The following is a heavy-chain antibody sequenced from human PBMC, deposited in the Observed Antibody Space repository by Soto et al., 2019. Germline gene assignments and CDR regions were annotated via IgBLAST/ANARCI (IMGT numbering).Heavy chain of an antibody. CDR3: ARNEYSSSSGFHRGMDV. CDR1: GFTFSSYS. D-gene: IGHD6-6*01. CDR2: ISSSSSYI. Sequence: EVQLVESGGGLVKPGGSLRLSCAASGFTFSSYSMNWVRQAPGKGLEWVSSISSSSSYIYYADSVKGRFTISRDNAKNSLYLQMNSLRAEDTAVYYCARNEYSSSSGFHRGMDVWGQGTTVTVSS. V-gene: IGHV3-21*01. J-gene: IGHJ6*02.